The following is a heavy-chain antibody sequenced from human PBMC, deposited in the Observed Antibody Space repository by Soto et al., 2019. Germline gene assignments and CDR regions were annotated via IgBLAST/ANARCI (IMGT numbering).Heavy chain of an antibody. CDR3: ARAGTTVTSYYYYYMDV. CDR1: GYTFTGYY. D-gene: IGHD4-4*01. Sequence: QVQLVQSGAEVKKPGASVKVSCKASGYTFTGYYMHWVRQAPGQGLEWMGWINPNSGGTNYAQKLQGWVTMTRDTSISTAYMELSRLRSDDTVVYYCARAGTTVTSYYYYYMDVWGKGTTVTVSS. J-gene: IGHJ6*03. CDR2: INPNSGGT. V-gene: IGHV1-2*04.